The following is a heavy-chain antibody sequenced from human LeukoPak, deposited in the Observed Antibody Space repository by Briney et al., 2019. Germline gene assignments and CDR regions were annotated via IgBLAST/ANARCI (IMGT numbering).Heavy chain of an antibody. J-gene: IGHJ4*02. Sequence: SETLSLTCTVSGGSISSSSYYWGWIRQPPGKGLEWIGSIYYSGSTYYNPSLKSRVTISVDTSKNQFSLKLSSVTAADTAVYYCARAPRRWEPSFDYWGQGTLVTVSS. V-gene: IGHV4-39*01. D-gene: IGHD1-26*01. CDR1: GGSISSSSYY. CDR3: ARAPRRWEPSFDY. CDR2: IYYSGST.